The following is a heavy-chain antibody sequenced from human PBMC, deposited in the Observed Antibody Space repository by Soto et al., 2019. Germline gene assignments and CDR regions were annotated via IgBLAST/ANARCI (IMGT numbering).Heavy chain of an antibody. Sequence: GGALSLSCAASGFTFSSYGMHWFRQAPGKGMEWVAVIRYDGSNPHHEEPVRRRFTISRDNDKNSLYTKMKTLRAEDKDVYYCARTNRILDDFDIWGQGTMVTVSS. J-gene: IGHJ3*02. CDR3: ARTNRILDDFDI. V-gene: IGHV3-33*01. CDR2: IRYDGSNP. D-gene: IGHD2-15*01. CDR1: GFTFSSYG.